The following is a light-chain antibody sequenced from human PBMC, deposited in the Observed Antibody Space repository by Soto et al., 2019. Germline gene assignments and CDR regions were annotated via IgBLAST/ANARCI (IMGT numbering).Light chain of an antibody. CDR1: SSDVGSYNL. V-gene: IGLV2-14*02. CDR2: EGS. Sequence: QSALTQFASVSGSPGQSITISCTGTSSDVGSYNLVSWYQHHPGKIPKLMIYEGSKRPSGVSNRFSGSKSGNTASLTISGLQADDEAEYYCSSYTSSSTLLIFGTGTKVTVL. J-gene: IGLJ1*01. CDR3: SSYTSSSTLLI.